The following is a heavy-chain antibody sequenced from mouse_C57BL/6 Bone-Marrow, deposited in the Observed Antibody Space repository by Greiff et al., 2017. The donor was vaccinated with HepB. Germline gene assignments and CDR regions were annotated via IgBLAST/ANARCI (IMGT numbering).Heavy chain of an antibody. CDR3: TSPYDYDADWYFDV. J-gene: IGHJ1*03. V-gene: IGHV5-9-1*02. CDR2: ISSGGDYI. Sequence: EVHLVESGEGLVKPGGSLKLSCAASGFTFSSYAMSWVRQTPEKRLEWVAYISSGGDYIYYADTVKGRFTISRDNARNTLYLQMSSLKSEDTAMYYCTSPYDYDADWYFDVWGTGTTVTVSS. CDR1: GFTFSSYA. D-gene: IGHD2-4*01.